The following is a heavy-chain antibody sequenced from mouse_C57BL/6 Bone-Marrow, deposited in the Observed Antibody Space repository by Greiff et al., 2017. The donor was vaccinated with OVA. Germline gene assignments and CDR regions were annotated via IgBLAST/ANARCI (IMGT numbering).Heavy chain of an antibody. J-gene: IGHJ1*03. Sequence: DVMLVESGGGLVQPKGSLKLSCAASGFSFNTYAMNWVRQAPGKGLEWVARIRSKSNNYATYYADSVKDRFTISRDDSESMLYLQMNNLKTEDTAMYYCVRSYGNYRYFDVWGTGTTVTVSS. V-gene: IGHV10-1*01. CDR2: IRSKSNNYAT. CDR3: VRSYGNYRYFDV. CDR1: GFSFNTYA. D-gene: IGHD2-1*01.